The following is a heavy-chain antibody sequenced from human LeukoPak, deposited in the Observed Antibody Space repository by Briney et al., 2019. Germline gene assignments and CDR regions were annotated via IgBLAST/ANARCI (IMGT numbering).Heavy chain of an antibody. V-gene: IGHV3-53*04. J-gene: IGHJ4*02. Sequence: GGSLRLSCVASGLTVSSTYMSWVRQAPGKGLEWVSIIYIGDNPHYADSVKGRFTISRHNSKNTLYLQMNSLRAEDTAVYYCARVRPWVFDYWGQGTLVTVSS. CDR1: GLTVSSTY. CDR3: ARVRPWVFDY. CDR2: IYIGDNP.